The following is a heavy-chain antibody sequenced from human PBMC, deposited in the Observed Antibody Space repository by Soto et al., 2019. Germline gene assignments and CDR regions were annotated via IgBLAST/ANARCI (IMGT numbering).Heavy chain of an antibody. CDR3: ARDYCSGTTCYEFDY. CDR2: ISAYNGNT. D-gene: IGHD2-2*01. Sequence: ASVTVSCKASGYTFTNFGISWVRQAPGQGLEWMGWISAYNGNTNYAQNFQGRVTMTTDTSTSTAYMELRSLRSDDTAVYYCARDYCSGTTCYEFDYWGQGTQVTVSS. J-gene: IGHJ4*02. V-gene: IGHV1-18*01. CDR1: GYTFTNFG.